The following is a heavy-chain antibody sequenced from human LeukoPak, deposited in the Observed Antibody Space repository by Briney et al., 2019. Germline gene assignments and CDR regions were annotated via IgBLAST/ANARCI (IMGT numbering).Heavy chain of an antibody. V-gene: IGHV4-34*01. Sequence: SETLSLTCAVYGGSFSGYYWSWIRQPPGKGLEWIGEINHSGSTNYNPSLKSRVTISVDTSKNQFSPKLSSVTAADTAVYYCARGSPLSIFGVVISYFDYWGQGTLVTVSS. CDR1: GGSFSGYY. J-gene: IGHJ4*02. D-gene: IGHD3-3*01. CDR3: ARGSPLSIFGVVISYFDY. CDR2: INHSGST.